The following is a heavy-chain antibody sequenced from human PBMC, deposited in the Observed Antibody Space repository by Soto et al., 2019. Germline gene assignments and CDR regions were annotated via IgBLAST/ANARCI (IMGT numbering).Heavy chain of an antibody. CDR1: GFIFSNYG. CDR3: AKRDLISTIVVVPYYFDY. V-gene: IGHV3-23*01. D-gene: IGHD3-22*01. Sequence: PGGSLRLSCAAYGFIFSNYGISWVRQAPGQGLEWVSAISVSGGSTYYADSVKGRFTISRDNSKDTLYLQMNSLRAEDTAVYYCAKRDLISTIVVVPYYFDYWGQGTLVTVSS. CDR2: ISVSGGST. J-gene: IGHJ4*02.